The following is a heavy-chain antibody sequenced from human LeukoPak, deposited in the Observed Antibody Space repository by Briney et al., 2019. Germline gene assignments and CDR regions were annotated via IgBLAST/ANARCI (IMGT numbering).Heavy chain of an antibody. CDR3: ARLGARQMLEY. Sequence: GGSLRLSCAASEFTFSGYWMSWVRQAPGKGLEWVANIKQDGGQIYYLESVKGRLTVSRDNAKNSLYLQMNSLRAEDTAVYYCARLGARQMLEYWGQGTLVTVSS. V-gene: IGHV3-7*01. CDR2: IKQDGGQI. CDR1: EFTFSGYW. D-gene: IGHD4-17*01. J-gene: IGHJ4*02.